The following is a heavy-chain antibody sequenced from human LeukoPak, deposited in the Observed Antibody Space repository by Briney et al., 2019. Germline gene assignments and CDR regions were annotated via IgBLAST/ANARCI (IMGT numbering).Heavy chain of an antibody. CDR3: ARVLLWFGEFDAFDI. V-gene: IGHV4-4*07. J-gene: IGHJ3*02. D-gene: IGHD3-10*01. CDR2: VYSSGST. Sequence: SETLSLTCSVSRGSIRSYYWSWIRQPAGKGLEWIGRVYSSGSTNYNPSLKSRVTISVDTSKNQFSLKLSSVTAADTAVYYCARVLLWFGEFDAFDIWGQGTMVTVSS. CDR1: RGSIRSYY.